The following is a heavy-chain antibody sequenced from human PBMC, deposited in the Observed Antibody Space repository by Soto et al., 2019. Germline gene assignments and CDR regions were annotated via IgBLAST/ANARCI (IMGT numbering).Heavy chain of an antibody. Sequence: SETLSLTCTVSGGSISSYYWSWIRQPPGKGLEWIGYIYYSGSTNYNPSLKSRVTISVDTSKNQFSLKLSSVTAADTAVYYCARQTGYYDFWSGSSYYYMDVWGQGTTVTVS. D-gene: IGHD3-3*01. J-gene: IGHJ6*03. CDR2: IYYSGST. CDR3: ARQTGYYDFWSGSSYYYMDV. V-gene: IGHV4-59*08. CDR1: GGSISSYY.